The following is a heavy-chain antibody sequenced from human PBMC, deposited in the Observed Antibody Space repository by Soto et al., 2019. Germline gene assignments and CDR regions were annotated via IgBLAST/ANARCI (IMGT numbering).Heavy chain of an antibody. Sequence: SETLSLTCTVSGGSVSSGSYYWSWIRQPPGKGLEWIGYIYYSGSTNYNPSLKSRVTISVDTSKNQFSLKLSSVTAADTAVYYCARVGYYYDSSGYYLVSWFDPWGQGTLVTVSS. V-gene: IGHV4-61*01. CDR2: IYYSGST. D-gene: IGHD3-22*01. CDR1: GGSVSSGSYY. J-gene: IGHJ5*02. CDR3: ARVGYYYDSSGYYLVSWFDP.